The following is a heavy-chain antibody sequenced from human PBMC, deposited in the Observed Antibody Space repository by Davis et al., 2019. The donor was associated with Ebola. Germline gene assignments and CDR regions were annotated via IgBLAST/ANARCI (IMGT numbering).Heavy chain of an antibody. J-gene: IGHJ4*02. Sequence: ASVKVSCKASGYTFTDYNIHWMRHAPGQGLEWLGRVILKSGATNYAQKFQGRVTMTRDTSISTVYMELSSLSYDDTADYYCARGHNYAHEYWGQGTLVTVSS. V-gene: IGHV1-2*06. CDR3: ARGHNYAHEY. CDR1: GYTFTDYN. CDR2: VILKSGAT. D-gene: IGHD4-11*01.